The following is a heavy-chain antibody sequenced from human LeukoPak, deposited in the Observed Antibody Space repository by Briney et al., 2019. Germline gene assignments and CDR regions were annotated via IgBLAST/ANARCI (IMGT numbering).Heavy chain of an antibody. Sequence: ASVKVSCKTSGYSFTTYGTNWVRQAPGQGLEWMGWITAYNGNTNYAHKFQGRLTMTTDTYTRTVYMELRGLKSNDTAVYYCARGVSNRWADFWGQGTLVTVSS. CDR3: ARGVSNRWADF. J-gene: IGHJ4*02. CDR1: GYSFTTYG. D-gene: IGHD2/OR15-2a*01. CDR2: ITAYNGNT. V-gene: IGHV1-18*01.